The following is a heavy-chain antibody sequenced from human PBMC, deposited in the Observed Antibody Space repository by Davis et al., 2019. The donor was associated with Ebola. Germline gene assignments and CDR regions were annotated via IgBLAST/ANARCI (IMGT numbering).Heavy chain of an antibody. J-gene: IGHJ6*03. Sequence: GGSLRLSCAASGFTFSSYAMSWVRQAPGKGLEWVSAISGSGGSTYYADSVKGRFTISRDNSKNTLYLQMNSLRAEDTAVYYCARDLTLVVAALCYMDVWGKGTTVTVSS. CDR3: ARDLTLVVAALCYMDV. D-gene: IGHD2-15*01. V-gene: IGHV3-23*01. CDR2: ISGSGGST. CDR1: GFTFSSYA.